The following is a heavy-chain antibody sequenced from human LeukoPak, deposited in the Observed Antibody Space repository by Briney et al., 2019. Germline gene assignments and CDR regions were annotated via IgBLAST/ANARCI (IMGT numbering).Heavy chain of an antibody. CDR1: GYTFTGYY. J-gene: IGHJ4*02. Sequence: ASVKVSCKAYGYTFTGYYMHWVRQAPGQGLEWMGWINPNSGGTNYAQKFQGRVTMTRDTSISTAYMELSRLRSDDTAVYYCALLYDILTGYSNFDYWGQGTLVTVSS. V-gene: IGHV1-2*02. D-gene: IGHD3-9*01. CDR2: INPNSGGT. CDR3: ALLYDILTGYSNFDY.